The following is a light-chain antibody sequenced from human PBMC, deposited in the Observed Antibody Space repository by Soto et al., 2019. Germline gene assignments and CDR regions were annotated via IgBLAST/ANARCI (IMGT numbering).Light chain of an antibody. J-gene: IGLJ3*02. CDR2: EDD. Sequence: SVLTQPPSVSAAPGQKVTISCSGSSSNIGNNFVSWYQHLPGTAPKLLIYEDDKRPSGIPDRFSGSKSGTSSTLGITGLQTGDEAVYYCGAWDTSLSSGVFGGGTKLTVL. V-gene: IGLV1-51*02. CDR3: GAWDTSLSSGV. CDR1: SSNIGNNF.